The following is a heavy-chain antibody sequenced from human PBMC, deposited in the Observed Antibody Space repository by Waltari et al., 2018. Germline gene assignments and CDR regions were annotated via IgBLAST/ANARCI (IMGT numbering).Heavy chain of an antibody. D-gene: IGHD5-12*01. CDR3: ARMPGIWWHFDY. CDR2: IYHSGST. J-gene: IGHJ4*02. V-gene: IGHV4-38-2*01. Sequence: QVQLQESGPGLVKPSETLSLTCAVSGYSISSGYYWGWPRQPQGKGLEWIGSIYHSGSTYYNPSLKSRVTISVDTSKNQFSLKLSSVTAADTAVYYCARMPGIWWHFDYWGQGTLVTVSS. CDR1: GYSISSGYY.